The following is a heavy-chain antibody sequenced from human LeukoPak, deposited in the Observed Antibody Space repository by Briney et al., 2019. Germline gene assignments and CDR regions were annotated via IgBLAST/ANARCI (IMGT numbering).Heavy chain of an antibody. J-gene: IGHJ4*02. V-gene: IGHV3-30*18. CDR3: AKDPRYSSGWYMVNYYFDY. CDR1: GFTFSSYG. Sequence: GGSLRLSCAASGFTFSSYGMHWVRQAPGKGLEWVAVISYDGSNKYYADSVKGRFTISRDNSKNTLYLQMNSLRAEDTAVYYCAKDPRYSSGWYMVNYYFDYWGQGTLVTVSS. CDR2: ISYDGSNK. D-gene: IGHD6-19*01.